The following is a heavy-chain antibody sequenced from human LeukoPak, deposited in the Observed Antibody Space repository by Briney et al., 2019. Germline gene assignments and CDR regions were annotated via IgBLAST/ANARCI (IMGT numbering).Heavy chain of an antibody. V-gene: IGHV3-23*01. CDR2: ISGSGGST. CDR1: GFTFSGHA. Sequence: GGSLRLSCAASGFTFSGHAMTWVRQAPGKGLEWVSTISGSGGSTYYADSVKGRFTISRDKSKNTLYLQMNSLRAEDTAVYYCAKETGNGRTNWFDPWGQGTLVTVSS. J-gene: IGHJ5*02. CDR3: AKETGNGRTNWFDP. D-gene: IGHD2-8*01.